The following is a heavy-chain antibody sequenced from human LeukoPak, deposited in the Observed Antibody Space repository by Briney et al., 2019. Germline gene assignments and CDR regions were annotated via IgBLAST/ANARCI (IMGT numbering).Heavy chain of an antibody. Sequence: SETLSLTCTVSGGSISSSSYYWGWIRQPPGKGLEWIGSIYYSGSTYYNPSLKSRATISVDTSKNQFSLKLSSVTAADTAVYYCARRPRSYYDSSGYYYWGQGTLVTVSS. CDR3: ARRPRSYYDSSGYYY. CDR2: IYYSGST. CDR1: GGSISSSSYY. J-gene: IGHJ4*02. D-gene: IGHD3-22*01. V-gene: IGHV4-39*01.